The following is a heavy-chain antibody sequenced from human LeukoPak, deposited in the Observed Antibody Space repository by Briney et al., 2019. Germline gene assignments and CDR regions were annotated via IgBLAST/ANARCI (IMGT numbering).Heavy chain of an antibody. V-gene: IGHV5-51*01. D-gene: IGHD1-1*01. Sequence: GESLKISCKGSGYSFTSYWIGWVRQMPGKGLEWMGIIYPGDSDTRYSPSFQGPATISADKSTSTAYLQWSSLKASDTAMYYCVRHETGPYFDYWGQGTLVTVSS. CDR1: GYSFTSYW. CDR3: VRHETGPYFDY. J-gene: IGHJ4*02. CDR2: IYPGDSDT.